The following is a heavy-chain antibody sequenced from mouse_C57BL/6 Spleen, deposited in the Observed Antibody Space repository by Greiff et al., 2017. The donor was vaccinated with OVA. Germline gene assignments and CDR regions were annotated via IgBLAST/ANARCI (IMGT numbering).Heavy chain of an antibody. CDR3: ARTTVVAPGAY. CDR2: ISSGSSTI. V-gene: IGHV5-17*01. CDR1: GFTFSDYG. Sequence: EVKLVESGGGLVKPGGSLKLSCAASGFTFSDYGMHWVRQAPEKGLEWVAYISSGSSTIYYADTVKGRFTISRDNAKNTLFLHMTSLRSEDTAMYYCARTTVVAPGAYWGQGTLVTVSA. D-gene: IGHD1-1*01. J-gene: IGHJ3*01.